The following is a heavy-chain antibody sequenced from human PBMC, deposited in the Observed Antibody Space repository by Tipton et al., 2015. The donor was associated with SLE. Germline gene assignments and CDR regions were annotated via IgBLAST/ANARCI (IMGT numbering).Heavy chain of an antibody. CDR3: ARTLTLPAAIHDYYYYMDV. Sequence: SLRLSCAASGFTFSSYSMNWVRQAPGKGLEWVSSISSSSSYIYYADSVKGRFTISRDNAKNSLYLQMNSLRAEDTAVYYCARTLTLPAAIHDYYYYMDVWGKGPRSPSP. CDR2: ISSSSSYI. V-gene: IGHV3-21*01. D-gene: IGHD2-2*02. CDR1: GFTFSSYS. J-gene: IGHJ6*03.